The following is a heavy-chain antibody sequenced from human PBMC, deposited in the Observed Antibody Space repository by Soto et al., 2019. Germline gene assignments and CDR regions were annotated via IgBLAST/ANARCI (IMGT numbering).Heavy chain of an antibody. CDR3: ARVEHCSSTDSYSIYDY. J-gene: IGHJ4*02. CDR2: INNDGSST. V-gene: IGHV3-74*01. CDR1: GFSFSTYY. Sequence: EVQLVESGGTLVQPGGSLRLSCAASGFSFSTYYMHWVRQAPGKGLVWVARINNDGSSTNYADSVKGRFTISRDNAKNTRYLQMDSLRAEDTAVYYCARVEHCSSTDSYSIYDYWGQGTLVTVSS. D-gene: IGHD2-2*01.